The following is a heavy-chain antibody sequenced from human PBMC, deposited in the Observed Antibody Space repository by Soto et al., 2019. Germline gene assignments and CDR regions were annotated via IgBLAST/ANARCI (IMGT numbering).Heavy chain of an antibody. CDR1: GFTFDDYA. CDR3: TKARLWGGDGYNSYYYNAMDV. V-gene: IGHV3-9*01. Sequence: EMQLVESGGGLVQPGMSLRLSCAASGFTFDDYAMYWVRQVPGKGLEWVSGISWNSGRIGYADSVKGRFTISRDNAKNSLYLHMNSLSPEDTALYYCTKARLWGGDGYNSYYYNAMDVWGQGTTVTVSS. D-gene: IGHD3-16*01. CDR2: ISWNSGRI. J-gene: IGHJ6*02.